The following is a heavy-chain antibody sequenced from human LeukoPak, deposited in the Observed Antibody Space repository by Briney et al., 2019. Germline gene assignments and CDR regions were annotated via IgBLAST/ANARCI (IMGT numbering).Heavy chain of an antibody. CDR1: GGSISSYY. Sequence: PSETLSLTCTVSGGSISSYYWSWIRQPAGKGLEWIGRIYTSGSTNYNPSLKSRVTMSVDTSKNQFSLKLSSVTAADTAVYYCARDQAYYDSSGQFVYWGQGTLVTVSS. D-gene: IGHD3-22*01. V-gene: IGHV4-4*07. CDR3: ARDQAYYDSSGQFVY. J-gene: IGHJ4*02. CDR2: IYTSGST.